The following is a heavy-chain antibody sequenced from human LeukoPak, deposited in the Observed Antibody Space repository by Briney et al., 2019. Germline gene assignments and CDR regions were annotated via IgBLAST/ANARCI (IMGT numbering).Heavy chain of an antibody. J-gene: IGHJ4*02. CDR1: GYTFTSYD. D-gene: IGHD3-22*01. CDR2: MNPNSGNT. CDR3: ARGPRGQYYYDSSGRIDY. Sequence: ASVKVSCKASGYTFTSYDINWVRQATGQRLEWMGWMNPNSGNTGYAQKFQGRVTMTRNTPISTAYMELSSLRSEDTGVYYCARGPRGQYYYDSSGRIDYWGQGTLVTVSS. V-gene: IGHV1-8*01.